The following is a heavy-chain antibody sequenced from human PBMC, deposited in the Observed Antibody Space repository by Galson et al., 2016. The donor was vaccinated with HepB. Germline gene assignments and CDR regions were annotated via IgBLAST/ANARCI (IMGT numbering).Heavy chain of an antibody. Sequence: ETLSLTCTVSGDSISNFYWSWIRQPPGKGLEWIGQIYYTGTTNYNPCLKSRVSISVDTSKSQFSLKVSSMTAADTAVYYCATAGYCRGGDCYSAYYHGVDVWGQGTTVTVSS. J-gene: IGHJ6*02. CDR3: ATAGYCRGGDCYSAYYHGVDV. CDR2: IYYTGTT. V-gene: IGHV4-59*01. CDR1: GDSISNFY. D-gene: IGHD2-15*01.